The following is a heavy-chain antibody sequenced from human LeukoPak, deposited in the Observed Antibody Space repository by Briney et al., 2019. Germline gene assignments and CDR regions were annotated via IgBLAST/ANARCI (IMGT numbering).Heavy chain of an antibody. J-gene: IGHJ4*02. CDR3: AKDGGNSDTAMVSDY. CDR2: IRYDGTNK. CDR1: GFTFSSYG. Sequence: PGGSLRLSCAASGFTFSSYGMHWVRQAPGKGLEWVAFIRYDGTNKYYADSVKGRFTISRDNSKNTLYLQMNSLRAEDTAVYYCAKDGGNSDTAMVSDYWGQGTLVTVSS. V-gene: IGHV3-30*02. D-gene: IGHD5-18*01.